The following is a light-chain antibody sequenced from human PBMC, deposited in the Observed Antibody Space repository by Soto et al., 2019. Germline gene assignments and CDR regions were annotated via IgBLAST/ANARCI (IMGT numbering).Light chain of an antibody. CDR2: DTF. Sequence: EILLTQSPDTVSVSPGETATLSCRASQSLSSNLAWCQQKPGQAPRLLIYDTFNRATGIPARFSGSGSGTDFTLTISSLQSEDFAVYYCQQYSSWPLTFGGGTKVDIK. J-gene: IGKJ4*01. CDR1: QSLSSN. CDR3: QQYSSWPLT. V-gene: IGKV3D-15*01.